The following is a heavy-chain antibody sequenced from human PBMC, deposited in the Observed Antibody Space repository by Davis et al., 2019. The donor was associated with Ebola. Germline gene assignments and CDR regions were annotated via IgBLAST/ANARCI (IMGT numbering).Heavy chain of an antibody. D-gene: IGHD2-2*02. CDR3: AREGKSVVPAAITTMFDY. Sequence: GESLKISCAASGFTFSSYEMNWVRQAPGKGLEWVSYISSSGSTIYYADSVKGRFTISRDNSKNTLYLQMNSLRAEDTAVYYCAREGKSVVPAAITTMFDYWGQGTLVTVSS. CDR2: ISSSGSTI. J-gene: IGHJ4*02. CDR1: GFTFSSYE. V-gene: IGHV3-48*03.